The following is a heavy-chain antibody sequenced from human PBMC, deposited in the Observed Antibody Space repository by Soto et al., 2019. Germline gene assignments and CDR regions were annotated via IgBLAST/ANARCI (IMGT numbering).Heavy chain of an antibody. CDR3: AGRYYYDSSGYLTPLDAFAI. J-gene: IGHJ3*02. Sequence: ASVKVSCKASGYTFTSYGISWVRQAPGQGLEWMGWISAYNGNTNYAQKLQGRVTMTTDTSTSTAYMELRSLRSDDTAVYYCAGRYYYDSSGYLTPLDAFAIWGQGTMVTVSS. D-gene: IGHD3-22*01. CDR2: ISAYNGNT. CDR1: GYTFTSYG. V-gene: IGHV1-18*01.